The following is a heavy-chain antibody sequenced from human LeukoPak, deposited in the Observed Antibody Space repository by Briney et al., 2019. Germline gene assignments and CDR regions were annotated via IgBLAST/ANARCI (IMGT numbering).Heavy chain of an antibody. Sequence: GGSLRLSCAASGFTLSTNAMSWVRQAPGKGLEWISGISGSGASTYYADSVKGRFTISRDDSRNTLYLQMNSLRGDDTAVYYCAKDVGKWESLHFFDYWGQGTLVTVSS. J-gene: IGHJ4*02. D-gene: IGHD1-26*01. CDR1: GFTLSTNA. CDR3: AKDVGKWESLHFFDY. V-gene: IGHV3-23*01. CDR2: ISGSGAST.